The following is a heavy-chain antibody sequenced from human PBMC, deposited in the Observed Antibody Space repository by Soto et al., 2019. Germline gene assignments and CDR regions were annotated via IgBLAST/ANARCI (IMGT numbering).Heavy chain of an antibody. CDR2: ISSSSSYI. Sequence: SLRLSCAASGFTFSSYSMNWVRQAPGKGLEWVSSISSSSSYIYYADSVKGRFTISRDNAKNSLYLQMNSLRAEDTAVYYCARGDYDFWSGYYNYYGMDVWGQGTTVTVSS. CDR3: ARGDYDFWSGYYNYYGMDV. CDR1: GFTFSSYS. D-gene: IGHD3-3*01. V-gene: IGHV3-21*01. J-gene: IGHJ6*02.